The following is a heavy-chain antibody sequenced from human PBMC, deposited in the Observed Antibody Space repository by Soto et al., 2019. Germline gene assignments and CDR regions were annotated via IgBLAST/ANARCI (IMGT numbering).Heavy chain of an antibody. CDR1: GGSVSSGSYY. D-gene: IGHD3-9*01. V-gene: IGHV4-61*01. Sequence: PSETLSLTCTVSGGSVSSGSYYWSWIRQPPGKGLEWIGYIYYSGSTNYNPSLKSRVTISVDTSKNQFSLKLSSVAAADTAVYYCARGLHVLRYFDWSYHFDYWGQGXLVTVSS. CDR2: IYYSGST. J-gene: IGHJ4*02. CDR3: ARGLHVLRYFDWSYHFDY.